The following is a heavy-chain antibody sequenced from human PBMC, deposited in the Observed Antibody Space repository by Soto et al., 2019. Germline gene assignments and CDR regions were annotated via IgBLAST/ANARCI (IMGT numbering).Heavy chain of an antibody. CDR3: ARGMVVAKGPYNWFDP. V-gene: IGHV6-1*01. D-gene: IGHD5-12*01. CDR1: GDSVSSNSAA. Sequence: PSQTLSLTCAISGDSVSSNSAAWNWIRQSPSRGLEWLGRTYYRSKWYNDYAVSVKSRITINPDTSKNQFSLQLNSVTPEDTAVYYCARGMVVAKGPYNWFDPWGQGTLVTVSS. CDR2: TYYRSKWYN. J-gene: IGHJ5*02.